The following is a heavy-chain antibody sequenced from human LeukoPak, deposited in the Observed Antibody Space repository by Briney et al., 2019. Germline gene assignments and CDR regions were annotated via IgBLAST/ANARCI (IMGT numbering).Heavy chain of an antibody. CDR2: IIPILGIA. V-gene: IGHV1-69*04. J-gene: IGHJ4*02. CDR3: ARDRTVTMYPYYFDY. CDR1: GGTFSSYA. Sequence: ASVKVSCKASGGTFSSYAISWVRQAPGQGLEWMGRIIPILGIANYAQKLQGRVTITADKSTSTAYMELSSLRSEDTAVYYCARDRTVTMYPYYFDYWGQGTLVTVSS. D-gene: IGHD4-17*01.